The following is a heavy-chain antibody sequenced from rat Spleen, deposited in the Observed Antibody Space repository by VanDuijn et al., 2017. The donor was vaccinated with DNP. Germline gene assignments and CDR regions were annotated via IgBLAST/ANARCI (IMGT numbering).Heavy chain of an antibody. D-gene: IGHD1-2*01. CDR3: ARSGYYSSYTDY. J-gene: IGHJ2*01. CDR2: INSAGST. Sequence: EVQLQESGPGLVKPSQSLSLTCSVTGYSITSSYRWNWIRKFPGNKLEWMGYINSAGSTNYNPSLKSRISITRDTSKNQFFLQVNSVTTEDTATYDCARSGYYSSYTDYWGQGVMVTVSS. V-gene: IGHV3-3*01. CDR1: GYSITSSYR.